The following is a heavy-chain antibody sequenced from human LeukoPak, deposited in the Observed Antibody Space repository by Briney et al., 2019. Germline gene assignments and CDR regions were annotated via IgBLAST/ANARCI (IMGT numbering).Heavy chain of an antibody. Sequence: SETLSLACTVSGGFINSGGSYWSWIRQHPGKGLEWIGCIYYSWSSYYNPSLKSRVTLSLDTSKNQFSLKLSSVTAADTAVYYCARDNGDYRSIYYYMDVWGKGTTVTVSS. CDR1: GGFINSGGSY. CDR2: IYYSWSS. D-gene: IGHD4-11*01. V-gene: IGHV4-31*03. CDR3: ARDNGDYRSIYYYMDV. J-gene: IGHJ6*03.